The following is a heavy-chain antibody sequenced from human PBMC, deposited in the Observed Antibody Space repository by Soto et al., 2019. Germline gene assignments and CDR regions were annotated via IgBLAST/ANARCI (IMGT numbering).Heavy chain of an antibody. Sequence: ASVKVSCKASGYTFTGHYIHWVRQAPEQGPEWMGEIGPESGATRYAQRFQGRVTMTRDMSITTVYMELNNLSPDDTAVYYCGRGRSGQIVVFYWGQGTTVTGS. J-gene: IGHJ4*02. CDR2: IGPESGAT. CDR1: GYTFTGHY. CDR3: GRGRSGQIVVFY. V-gene: IGHV1-2*02. D-gene: IGHD1-26*01.